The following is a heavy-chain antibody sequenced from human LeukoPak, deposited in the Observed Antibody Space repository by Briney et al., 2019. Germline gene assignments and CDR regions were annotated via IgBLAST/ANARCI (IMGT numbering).Heavy chain of an antibody. Sequence: GGSLRLSCAASGFTCTTYWMSWVRQAPGKGLEWVANIKQDGTEKYYVDSVKGRFTISRDNAKNSLYLQMNSLRVEDTAVYYCAKAAKYYYGSETYYFFEHWGQGTPVTASS. J-gene: IGHJ4*02. CDR1: GFTCTTYW. CDR2: IKQDGTEK. V-gene: IGHV3-7*01. CDR3: AKAAKYYYGSETYYFFEH. D-gene: IGHD3-10*01.